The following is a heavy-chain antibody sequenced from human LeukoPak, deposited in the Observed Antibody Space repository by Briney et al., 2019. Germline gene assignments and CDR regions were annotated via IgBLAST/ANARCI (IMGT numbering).Heavy chain of an antibody. D-gene: IGHD6-13*01. CDR2: INHSGST. CDR1: EFTFGDYA. J-gene: IGHJ5*01. CDR3: ATMGAVEAAAGIIRNFWFDS. V-gene: IGHV4-34*08. Sequence: KPGGSLRLSCTASEFTFGDYAVSWIRQPPGKGLEWIGEINHSGSTNYNPSLKSRVTISVDTSKNQFSLKLSSVTAADTAVYYCATMGAVEAAAGIIRNFWFDSWGQGTLVTVSS.